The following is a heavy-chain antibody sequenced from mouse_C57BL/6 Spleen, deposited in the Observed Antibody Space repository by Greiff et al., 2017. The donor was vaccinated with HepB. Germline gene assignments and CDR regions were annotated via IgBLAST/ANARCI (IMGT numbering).Heavy chain of an antibody. J-gene: IGHJ4*01. CDR3: ANYGSHYYAMDY. V-gene: IGHV1-74*01. Sequence: QVQLQQPGAELVKPGASVKVSCKASGYTFTSYWMHWVKQRPGQGLEWIGRIHPSDSDTNYNQKFKGKATLTVDKSSSTAYMQLSSLTSEDSVVYYCANYGSHYYAMDYWGQGTSVTVSS. CDR1: GYTFTSYW. CDR2: IHPSDSDT. D-gene: IGHD1-1*01.